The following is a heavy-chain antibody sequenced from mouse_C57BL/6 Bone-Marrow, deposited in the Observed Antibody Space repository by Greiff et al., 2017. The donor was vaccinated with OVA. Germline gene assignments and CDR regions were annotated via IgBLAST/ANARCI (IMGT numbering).Heavy chain of an antibody. V-gene: IGHV1-31*01. Sequence: EVKLMESGPELVKPGASVKISCKASGYSFTGYYMHWVKQSHGNILDWIGYIYPYNGVSSYNQQFKGTATLTVDKSSSTAYMELRSLTSEDSAVYYCANYGSSYWYFDVWGTGTTVTVSS. J-gene: IGHJ1*03. CDR1: GYSFTGYY. CDR2: IYPYNGVS. CDR3: ANYGSSYWYFDV. D-gene: IGHD1-1*01.